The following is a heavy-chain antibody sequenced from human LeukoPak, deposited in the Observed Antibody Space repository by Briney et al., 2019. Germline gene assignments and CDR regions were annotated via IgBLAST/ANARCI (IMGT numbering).Heavy chain of an antibody. CDR1: GYTFTSYD. J-gene: IGHJ6*02. D-gene: IGHD1/OR15-1a*01. CDR2: MNPNSGNT. Sequence: GASVKVSCKASGYTFTSYDINWVRHATGQGLEWMGWMNPNSGNTGYAQKFQGRVTMTRNTSKSTAYMELSSLRSEDTAVYYCARWHNRDYYYGMDVWGQGTTVTVSS. V-gene: IGHV1-8*01. CDR3: ARWHNRDYYYGMDV.